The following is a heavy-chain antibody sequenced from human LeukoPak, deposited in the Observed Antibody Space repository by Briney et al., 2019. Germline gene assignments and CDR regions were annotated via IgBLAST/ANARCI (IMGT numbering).Heavy chain of an antibody. CDR2: INPNSGGT. J-gene: IGHJ4*02. Sequence: GASVKVSCKASGYTFTGYYMHWVRQAPGQGLEWMGWINPNSGGTNYAQKFQGRVTMTRDTSISTAYMELSRLRSDDTAVYYCARADWDIVVVPAAGFDYWGQGTLVTVSS. CDR3: ARADWDIVVVPAAGFDY. V-gene: IGHV1-2*02. CDR1: GYTFTGYY. D-gene: IGHD2-2*01.